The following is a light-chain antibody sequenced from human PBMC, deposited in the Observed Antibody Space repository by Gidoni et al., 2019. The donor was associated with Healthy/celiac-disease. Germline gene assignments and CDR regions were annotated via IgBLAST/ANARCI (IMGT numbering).Light chain of an antibody. Sequence: EIMLTQSPATLSLSPGESATLSCRANHSVSSYLAWYPQKPGQSPRLLIYDASNSATGIPARFSGSGSVTDFNLTISSLVPEDVAVYYCQQRSNWPLTFGGGTKVEIK. CDR2: DAS. V-gene: IGKV3-11*01. J-gene: IGKJ4*01. CDR3: QQRSNWPLT. CDR1: HSVSSY.